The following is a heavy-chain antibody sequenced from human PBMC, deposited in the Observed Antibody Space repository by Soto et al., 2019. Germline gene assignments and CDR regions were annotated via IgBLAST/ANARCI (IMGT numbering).Heavy chain of an antibody. V-gene: IGHV4-31*03. J-gene: IGHJ3*02. CDR3: ARTPYDRSGYFSTDAFDI. CDR1: GGSISSGGYY. CDR2: IYHCGST. D-gene: IGHD3-22*01. Sequence: SETLSLTCTVSGGSISSGGYYWSWIRQHPGKGLEWIGYIYHCGSTYYHPSLKSRVTISVDTYKNQFSLKLSSVTAADTAVYYWARTPYDRSGYFSTDAFDIWGQGTMVTVSS.